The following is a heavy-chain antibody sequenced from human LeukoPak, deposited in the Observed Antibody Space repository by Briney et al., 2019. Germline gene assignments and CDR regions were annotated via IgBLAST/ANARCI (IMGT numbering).Heavy chain of an antibody. V-gene: IGHV3-64*01. CDR3: ARESSRSPDY. CDR2: ISTNGGRT. D-gene: IGHD3-22*01. CDR1: GFTFSSYA. Sequence: GGSLRLSCAASGFTFSSYAMHWVRQAPGKGLEYVSAISTNGGRTYYANSVKGRFTISRDNSKNTLYLQMGSLRAEDMAVYYCARESSRSPDYWGQGTLVTVSS. J-gene: IGHJ4*02.